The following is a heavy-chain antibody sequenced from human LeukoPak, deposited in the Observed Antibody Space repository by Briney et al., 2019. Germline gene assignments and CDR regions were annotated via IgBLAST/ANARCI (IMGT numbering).Heavy chain of an antibody. J-gene: IGHJ4*02. D-gene: IGHD4-17*01. Sequence: GGSLRLSCAASGLTVSSNYMSWVRQAPGKGLEWVSVIYSGGSTYYADSVKGRFTISRDNSKNTLYLQMNSLRAEDTAVYYCARGTTFGDYVDYFDYWGQGTLVTVSS. CDR1: GLTVSSNY. V-gene: IGHV3-53*01. CDR2: IYSGGST. CDR3: ARGTTFGDYVDYFDY.